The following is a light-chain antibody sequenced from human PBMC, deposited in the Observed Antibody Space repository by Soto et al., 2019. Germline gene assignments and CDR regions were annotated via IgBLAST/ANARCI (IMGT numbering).Light chain of an antibody. J-gene: IGLJ2*01. CDR1: SSDIGGYNL. Sequence: QSALTQPASVSGSPGQSITISCTGTSSDIGGYNLVSWYQQHPGKAPKLMIYEGSLRPSGVSTRFSGSKSGNTASLTISGLQAEDEGDYYCCSYVGSSSSVIFGGGTQLTVL. V-gene: IGLV2-23*01. CDR2: EGS. CDR3: CSYVGSSSSVI.